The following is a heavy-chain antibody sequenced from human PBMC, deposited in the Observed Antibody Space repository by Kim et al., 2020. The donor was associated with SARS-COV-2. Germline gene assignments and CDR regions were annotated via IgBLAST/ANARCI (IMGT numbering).Heavy chain of an antibody. CDR2: IIPIFGTA. Sequence: SVKVSCKASGGTFSSYAISWVRQAPGQGLEWMGGIIPIFGTANYAQKFQGRVTITADESTSTAYMEMSSLRSEDTAVYYWARGASTMVQGVIIDYYYGMDVWGQGTTGTVSS. V-gene: IGHV1-69*13. CDR1: GGTFSSYA. J-gene: IGHJ6*01. D-gene: IGHD3-10*01. CDR3: ARGASTMVQGVIIDYYYGMDV.